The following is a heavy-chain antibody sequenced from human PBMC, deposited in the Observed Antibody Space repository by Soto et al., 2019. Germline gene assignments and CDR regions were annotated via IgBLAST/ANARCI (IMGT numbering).Heavy chain of an antibody. CDR3: AKERRASTVGRVDY. Sequence: EVQLLESGGGLVQPGGSLRLSCAASEFTFSSYAMNWVRQAPGKGLEWVSAISGSGGSTYYADSVKGRFTISRDNSKNTVYLQMNSLRAEDTAVYYCAKERRASTVGRVDYWGQGTLITVSS. J-gene: IGHJ4*02. D-gene: IGHD1-26*01. CDR1: EFTFSSYA. CDR2: ISGSGGST. V-gene: IGHV3-23*01.